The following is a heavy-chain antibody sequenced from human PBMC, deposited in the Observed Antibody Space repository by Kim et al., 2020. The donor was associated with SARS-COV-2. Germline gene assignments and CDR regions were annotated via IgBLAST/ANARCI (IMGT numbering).Heavy chain of an antibody. CDR2: ISAYNGNT. CDR1: GYTFTSYG. J-gene: IGHJ6*02. CDR3: ARPTGYCTNGVCYSHYYYGMDV. D-gene: IGHD2-8*01. Sequence: ASVKVSCKASGYTFTSYGISWVRQAPGQGLEWMGWISAYNGNTNYAQKLQGRVTMTTDTSTSTAYMELRSLRSDDTAVYYCARPTGYCTNGVCYSHYYYGMDVWGQGTTVTVSS. V-gene: IGHV1-18*01.